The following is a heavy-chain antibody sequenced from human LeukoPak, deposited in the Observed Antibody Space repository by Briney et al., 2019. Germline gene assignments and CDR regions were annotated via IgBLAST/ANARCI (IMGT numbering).Heavy chain of an antibody. Sequence: GASVKVSCKASGYTFTGYYIHWVRQAPGQGLEWMGWINPNSGGTNYAQKFQGRVTMTRDTSISTAYMELSRLRSDDTAVYYCARKVGATRQAFDYWGQGTLVTVSS. CDR2: INPNSGGT. J-gene: IGHJ4*02. D-gene: IGHD1-26*01. CDR3: ARKVGATRQAFDY. V-gene: IGHV1-2*02. CDR1: GYTFTGYY.